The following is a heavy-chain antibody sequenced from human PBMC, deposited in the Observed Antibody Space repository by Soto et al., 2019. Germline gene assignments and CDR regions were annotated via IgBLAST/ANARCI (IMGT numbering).Heavy chain of an antibody. J-gene: IGHJ4*02. V-gene: IGHV3-23*01. D-gene: IGHD3-10*01. Sequence: EVQLLESGGGLVQPGGSLRLSCAASGFSFSNYAMSWVRQAPGKGLEWVSTIYGSGSNTYFADSVKGRFTISRDNSKNTLYLQMNSLGAEDTAVYYCAKDPYYGSGSYRDFDYWGQGTLVTVSS. CDR3: AKDPYYGSGSYRDFDY. CDR2: IYGSGSNT. CDR1: GFSFSNYA.